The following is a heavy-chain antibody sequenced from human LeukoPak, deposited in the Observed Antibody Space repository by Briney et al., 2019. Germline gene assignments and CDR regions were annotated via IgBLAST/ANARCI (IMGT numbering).Heavy chain of an antibody. J-gene: IGHJ4*02. CDR1: GFTFSTYA. Sequence: GGSLRLSCAASGFTFSTYAMHWVRQAPGKGLEWVAVISYDGSNKYYADSVKGRFTISRDNSKNTLYLQMNSLRAEDTAVYYCARDRLLDYWGQGTLVTVSS. CDR2: ISYDGSNK. V-gene: IGHV3-30-3*01. D-gene: IGHD6-25*01. CDR3: ARDRLLDY.